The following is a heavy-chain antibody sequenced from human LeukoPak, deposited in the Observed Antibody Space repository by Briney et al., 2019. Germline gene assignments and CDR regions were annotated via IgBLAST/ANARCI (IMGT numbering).Heavy chain of an antibody. D-gene: IGHD6-19*01. J-gene: IGHJ4*02. CDR2: ISTSSSTI. V-gene: IGHV3-48*04. CDR1: GFTFSHYS. CDR3: ARSYNNGWYNLDS. Sequence: GGSLRLSCAASGFTFSHYSMNWVRQAPGKGLEWVSYISTSSSTIYCADSVKGRFTISRDNDKNSLNLHMNSLRAEDTAVYYCARSYNNGWYNLDSWGQGTLVTVSS.